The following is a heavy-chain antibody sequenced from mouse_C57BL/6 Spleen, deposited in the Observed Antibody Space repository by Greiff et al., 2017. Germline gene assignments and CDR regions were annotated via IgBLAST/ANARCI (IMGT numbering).Heavy chain of an antibody. D-gene: IGHD1-3*01. CDR3: GRSSSWYIDV. V-gene: IGHV5-17*01. CDR2: ISSGGSTI. J-gene: IGHJ1*03. Sequence: EVNVVQSGGGLVKPGGSLKLSCAASGFTFSDYGMHWVRQAPEKGLEWVAYISSGGSTIYYAETVKGRFTISRDNATNTMFLQMTSLRSEDTALYYCGRSSSWYIDVWGTGTTVTVSS. CDR1: GFTFSDYG.